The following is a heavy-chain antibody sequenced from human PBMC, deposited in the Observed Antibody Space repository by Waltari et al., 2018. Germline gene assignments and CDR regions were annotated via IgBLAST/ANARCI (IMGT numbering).Heavy chain of an antibody. V-gene: IGHV3-48*04. CDR1: GFTFRSHS. Sequence: EVQLVESGGGLVQPGGSLRLSCAGSGFTFRSHSMNWVRQAPGKGLEWVSYISSSSSTIYYADSVKGRFTISRDNAKNSLYLQMNSLRAEDTAVYYCARVPAARPGLTMDVWGRGTTVTVSS. J-gene: IGHJ6*03. CDR2: ISSSSSTI. D-gene: IGHD6-6*01. CDR3: ARVPAARPGLTMDV.